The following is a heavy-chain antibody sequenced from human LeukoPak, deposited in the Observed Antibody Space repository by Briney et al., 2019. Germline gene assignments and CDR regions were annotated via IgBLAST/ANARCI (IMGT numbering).Heavy chain of an antibody. V-gene: IGHV3-33*07. J-gene: IGHJ4*02. CDR1: GFTFSNYG. CDR2: IWYDGSNK. D-gene: IGHD3-10*01. CDR3: ASPPSGDGGSFEC. Sequence: PGRSLRLSCAASGFTFSNYGMYWVRQAPGTGLEWVSVIWYDGSNKCYADSVKGRFTISRDNSKNTLYPQMNSLRAEDTAVYYCASPPSGDGGSFECWGQGTLVTVSS.